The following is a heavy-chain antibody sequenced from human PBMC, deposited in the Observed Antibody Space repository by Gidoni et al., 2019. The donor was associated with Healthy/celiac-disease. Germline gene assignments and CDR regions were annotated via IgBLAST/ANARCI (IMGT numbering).Heavy chain of an antibody. CDR3: ARVEGAKRYYYYYMDV. CDR1: GFTLSRYG. J-gene: IGHJ6*03. Sequence: QVQMVESGGGVVQPGRAMRLACAASGFTLSRYGMHWVRQVQGKGLEWVAVIWYNGSNKNYADSVKGRFTISRDNSKNTLCLQMNSLRAEDTAVYYCARVEGAKRYYYYYMDVWGKGTTVTVSS. V-gene: IGHV3-33*01. D-gene: IGHD1-26*01. CDR2: IWYNGSNK.